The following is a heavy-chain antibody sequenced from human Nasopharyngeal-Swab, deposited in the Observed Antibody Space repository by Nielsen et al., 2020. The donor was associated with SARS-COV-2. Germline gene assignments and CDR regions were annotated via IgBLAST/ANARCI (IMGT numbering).Heavy chain of an antibody. Sequence: SETLSLTCTVSGGSVSSDIYSWSWIRQPPGKGLEWIGYVVYSGRTNYNPSLKRRVTISVDTSKDQFSLKLNSVTAADTAMYFCARTTTTTPFDSWGQGTLVAVSS. V-gene: IGHV4-61*01. CDR3: ARTTTTTPFDS. CDR2: VVYSGRT. J-gene: IGHJ4*02. D-gene: IGHD1-1*01. CDR1: GGSVSSDIYS.